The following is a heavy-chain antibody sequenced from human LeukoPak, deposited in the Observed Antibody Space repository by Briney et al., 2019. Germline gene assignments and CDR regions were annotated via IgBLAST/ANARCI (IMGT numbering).Heavy chain of an antibody. D-gene: IGHD2-15*01. CDR3: ARGAWATRLVC. CDR2: ICDSGST. Sequence: PSGSLSLTCAAYGYSLNSYYWSWIRQPPGKGLEWIAEICDSGSTEYNPSFENRRVITTVPTKQQFSLSVTSVTAADTAVYYCARGAWATRLVCWGLGTPVIVSS. J-gene: IGHJ4*02. CDR1: GYSLNSYY. V-gene: IGHV4-34*01.